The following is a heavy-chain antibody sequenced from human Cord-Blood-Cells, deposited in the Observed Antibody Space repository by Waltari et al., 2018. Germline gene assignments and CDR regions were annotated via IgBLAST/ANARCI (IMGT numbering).Heavy chain of an antibody. D-gene: IGHD5-12*01. J-gene: IGHJ4*02. V-gene: IGHV4-39*01. CDR2: IYYSGST. Sequence: QLQLQESGPGLVKPSETLSLTCTVSGGSISSSSYYWGWIRQPPGKGLAWIGSIYYSGSTYYNPSLKSRVTISVDTSKNQFALKLSSVTAADTAVYYCARHVGIVATSLDYWGQGTLVTVSS. CDR1: GGSISSSSYY. CDR3: ARHVGIVATSLDY.